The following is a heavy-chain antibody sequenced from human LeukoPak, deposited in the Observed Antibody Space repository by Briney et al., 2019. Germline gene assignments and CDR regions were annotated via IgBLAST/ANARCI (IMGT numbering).Heavy chain of an antibody. V-gene: IGHV3-23*01. J-gene: IGHJ4*02. Sequence: GGSLRLSCAASGFTLSSYAMSWVRQAPGKGLEWVSAISGSGGSTYYADSVKGRFTISKGNSKNTLYLQMNSLRAEDTAVYYCAKVYDSSGYYSFFDYWGQGTLVTVSS. CDR1: GFTLSSYA. CDR2: ISGSGGST. D-gene: IGHD3-22*01. CDR3: AKVYDSSGYYSFFDY.